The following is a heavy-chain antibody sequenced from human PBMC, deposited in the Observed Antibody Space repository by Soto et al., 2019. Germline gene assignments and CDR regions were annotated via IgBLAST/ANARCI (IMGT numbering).Heavy chain of an antibody. CDR3: ERTISWGGFDI. CDR1: GFTFSDHY. CDR2: ISTSGGTI. D-gene: IGHD7-27*01. V-gene: IGHV3-11*01. J-gene: IGHJ3*02. Sequence: GGSLRLSCAVSGFTFSDHYMTWIRQAPGKGLEWVSDISTSGGTINQADPEKGRFTISRDNAKNSLYLQMNSLRAEDTAVYYCERTISWGGFDIWGQGTMVTVSS.